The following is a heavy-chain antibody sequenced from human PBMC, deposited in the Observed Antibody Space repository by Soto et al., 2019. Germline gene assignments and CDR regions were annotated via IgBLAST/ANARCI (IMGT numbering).Heavy chain of an antibody. D-gene: IGHD3-10*01. CDR3: ARDPGWFGEFKNWFDP. Sequence: ASVKVSCKASGGTFSSYAISWVRQAPGQGLEWMGRIIPIFGTANYAQKFQGRVTITADESTSTAYMELSSLRSEDTAVYYCARDPGWFGEFKNWFDPWGQGTLVTVSS. CDR1: GGTFSSYA. CDR2: IIPIFGTA. V-gene: IGHV1-69*13. J-gene: IGHJ5*02.